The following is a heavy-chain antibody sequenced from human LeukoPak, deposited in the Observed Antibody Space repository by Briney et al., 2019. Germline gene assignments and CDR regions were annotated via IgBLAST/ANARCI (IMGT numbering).Heavy chain of an antibody. J-gene: IGHJ6*03. CDR2: IDPSGGST. V-gene: IGHV1-46*01. CDR1: GYTFTSYY. CDR3: ARASGNIYYYYYMDV. Sequence: ASVKVSCKASGYTFTSYYMHWVRQAPGQGLEWMGLIDPSGGSTIYAQNFQGRVTMTRDTSTSTVYMELSSLRSEDTAVYYCARASGNIYYYYYMDVWGKGTTVTVSS. D-gene: IGHD4-23*01.